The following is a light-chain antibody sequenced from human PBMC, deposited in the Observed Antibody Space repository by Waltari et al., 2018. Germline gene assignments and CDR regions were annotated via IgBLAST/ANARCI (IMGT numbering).Light chain of an antibody. CDR2: KAS. CDR3: QQYNTYPVT. V-gene: IGKV1-5*03. Sequence: IQMTQSPSTLSASVGDRVTITCRASQSVSIFFSWYQQKPGRAPKLLLSKASTLQSGVPSRFSGSGSGTEITLTISNLQTDDFATYYCQQYNTYPVTFGGGTKVEIK. J-gene: IGKJ4*01. CDR1: QSVSIF.